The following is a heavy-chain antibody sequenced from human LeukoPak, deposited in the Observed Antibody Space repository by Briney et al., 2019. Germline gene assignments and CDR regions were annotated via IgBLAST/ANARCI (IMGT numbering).Heavy chain of an antibody. CDR3: ARDRGGSAFDI. J-gene: IGHJ3*02. Sequence: SETLSLTCTVSGGSITSDYWSWIRQPAGKGLEWIGRIFTSGSSTYNPSLKSRVTISVDTSKNQFSLKLSSVTAADTAVYYCARDRGGSAFDIWGQGTMVTVSS. CDR2: IFTSGSS. D-gene: IGHD2-15*01. V-gene: IGHV4-4*07. CDR1: GGSITSDY.